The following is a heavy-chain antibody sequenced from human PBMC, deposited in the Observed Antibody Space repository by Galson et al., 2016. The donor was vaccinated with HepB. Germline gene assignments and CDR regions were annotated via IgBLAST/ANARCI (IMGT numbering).Heavy chain of an antibody. V-gene: IGHV4-31*03. CDR1: GGSIRSGGYY. J-gene: IGHJ4*02. CDR2: IFYVGSA. D-gene: IGHD2-21*02. Sequence: TLSLTCTVSGGSIRSGGYYWSWVRQHPGKGLEWIGYIFYVGSAYYHPSLKSRLTISVDTPKNQFSLRLTSVTAADTAVYFCARATYCGGDCSPPFDYWGQGTLVTVSS. CDR3: ARATYCGGDCSPPFDY.